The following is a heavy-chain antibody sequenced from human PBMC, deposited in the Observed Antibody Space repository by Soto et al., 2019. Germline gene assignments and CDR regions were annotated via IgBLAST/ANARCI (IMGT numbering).Heavy chain of an antibody. CDR2: ISSDSRTI. J-gene: IGHJ6*03. V-gene: IGHV3-48*04. Sequence: GGSLRLSCVASGFSLSDYAVNWVRQAPGKGLEWVSFISSDSRTIYYADSVEGHFTVSRDNAKNSVYLQMNSLRAEDTAVYYCARDRVAVAGKGYYYYWTSGAKGPRSPSP. CDR3: ARDRVAVAGKGYYYYWTS. D-gene: IGHD6-19*01. CDR1: GFSLSDYA.